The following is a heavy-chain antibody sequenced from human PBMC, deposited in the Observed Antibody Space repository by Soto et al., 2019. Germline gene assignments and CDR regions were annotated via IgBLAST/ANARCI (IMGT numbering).Heavy chain of an antibody. J-gene: IGHJ5*02. D-gene: IGHD1-20*01. Sequence: GASLRLSCAASGFTFSSYGMHWVRQAPGKGLEWVAVISYDGSNKYYAESVKGRFTISRDNSKNTLYIQMGSLRAEDMTVYESARGFSRYNWNRQRGSWFDPWGQVTLVTVSS. CDR2: ISYDGSNK. V-gene: IGHV3-30*03. CDR1: GFTFSSYG. CDR3: ARGFSRYNWNRQRGSWFDP.